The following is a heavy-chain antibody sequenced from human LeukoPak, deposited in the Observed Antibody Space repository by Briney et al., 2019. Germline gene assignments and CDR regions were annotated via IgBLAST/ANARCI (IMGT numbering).Heavy chain of an antibody. J-gene: IGHJ4*02. CDR1: GFTVSSYY. CDR2: IYSGGLT. CDR3: ARDARKVGSGLDY. V-gene: IGHV3-53*01. D-gene: IGHD1-26*01. Sequence: GGSLRLYCAVSGFTVSSYYMTWVRQAPGKGLGWVSLIYSGGLTYYADSVQGRFTISRDDSRNSVYLHLNSLRAEDAAVYYCARDARKVGSGLDYWGQGTLVTVSS.